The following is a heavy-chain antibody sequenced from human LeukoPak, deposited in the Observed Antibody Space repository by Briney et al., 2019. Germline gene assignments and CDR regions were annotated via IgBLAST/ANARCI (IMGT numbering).Heavy chain of an antibody. CDR2: ISYSGRT. V-gene: IGHV4-39*01. J-gene: IGHJ5*02. Sequence: SETLSLTCTVSGDSISNSDYYWGWIRQPPGKGLEWIALISYSGRTFYNPSLRSRVTISVDMSKNQFSLNLNSVTAADTAVYYCARRRKDLNWFDPWGQGTLVTVSS. CDR3: ARRRKDLNWFDP. CDR1: GDSISNSDYY.